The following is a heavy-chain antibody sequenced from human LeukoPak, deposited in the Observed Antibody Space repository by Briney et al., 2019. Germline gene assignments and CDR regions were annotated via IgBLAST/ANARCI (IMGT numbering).Heavy chain of an antibody. CDR1: GGSFSGYY. CDR2: INHSGST. D-gene: IGHD2-2*01. CDR3: ARRATYCSSTSCPIDP. Sequence: SETLSLTCAVYGGSFSGYYWSWIRQPPGKGLEWIGEINHSGSTNYNPSLKSRVTISVDTSKNQFSLKLSSVTAADTAVYYCARRATYCSSTSCPIDPWGQGTLVTVSS. V-gene: IGHV4-34*01. J-gene: IGHJ5*02.